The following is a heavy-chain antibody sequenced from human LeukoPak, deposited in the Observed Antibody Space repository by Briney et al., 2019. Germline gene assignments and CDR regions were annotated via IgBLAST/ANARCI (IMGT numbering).Heavy chain of an antibody. V-gene: IGHV1-46*01. CDR3: ARDYGGNSGQGKPHNWFGP. CDR2: INPSGGST. Sequence: ASVKVSCKASGYTFTSYYMHWVRQAPGQGLEWMGIINPSGGSTSYAQKFQGRVTMTRDMSTSTVYMELSSLRSEDTAVYYCARDYGGNSGQGKPHNWFGPWGQGTLVTVSS. J-gene: IGHJ5*02. CDR1: GYTFTSYY. D-gene: IGHD4-23*01.